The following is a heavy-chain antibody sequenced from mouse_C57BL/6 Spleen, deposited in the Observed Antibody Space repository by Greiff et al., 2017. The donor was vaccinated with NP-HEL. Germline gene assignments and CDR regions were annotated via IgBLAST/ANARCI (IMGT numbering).Heavy chain of an antibody. V-gene: IGHV5-4*01. D-gene: IGHD1-1*01. CDR2: ISDGGSYT. Sequence: EVNVVESGGGLVKPGGSLKLSCAASGFTFSSYAMSWVRQTPEKRLEWVATISDGGSYTYYPDNVKGRFTISRDNAKNNLYLQMSHLKSEDTAMYYCARDEDYYGSSYWGQGTTLTVSS. CDR1: GFTFSSYA. J-gene: IGHJ2*01. CDR3: ARDEDYYGSSY.